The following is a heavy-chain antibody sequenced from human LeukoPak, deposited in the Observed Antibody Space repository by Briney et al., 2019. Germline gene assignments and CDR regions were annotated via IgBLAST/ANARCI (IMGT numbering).Heavy chain of an antibody. CDR1: GFTFSSYA. D-gene: IGHD6-19*01. Sequence: GGSLRLSCAASGFTFSSYAMHWVRQAPGKGLEYVSAISSNGGSTYYANSVKGRLTISRDNSKNTLYLQMGSLRAEDMAVYYCARESSSGWNFDYWGQGTLVTVSS. CDR3: ARESSSGWNFDY. V-gene: IGHV3-64*01. CDR2: ISSNGGST. J-gene: IGHJ4*02.